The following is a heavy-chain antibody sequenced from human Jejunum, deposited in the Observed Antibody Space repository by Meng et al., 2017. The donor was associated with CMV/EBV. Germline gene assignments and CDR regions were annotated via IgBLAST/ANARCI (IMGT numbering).Heavy chain of an antibody. CDR3: ARGRVPGPTLDY. D-gene: IGHD3-10*01. CDR1: GGPMDTYF. V-gene: IGHV4-59*01. Sequence: CTVFGGPMDTYFWSWIRQPPGKGLEWIGYVYYTGSTNYNPSLESRVTISVDTSKNQFSLKLNSVTAADTAVYYCARGRVPGPTLDYWGRGTRVTVSS. CDR2: VYYTGST. J-gene: IGHJ4*02.